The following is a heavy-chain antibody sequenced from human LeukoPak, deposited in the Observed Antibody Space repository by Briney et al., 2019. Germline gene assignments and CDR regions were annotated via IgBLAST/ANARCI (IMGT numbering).Heavy chain of an antibody. Sequence: QPGGSLRLSCAASGFILSSDEMNWVRQAPGKGLEWVSYISSSGSTKYYADSVKGRFTISRDNAKNLLYLQMNSLRAEDTAAYYCAREPKIKDGYTGAFDDWGQGTQVTVSS. V-gene: IGHV3-48*03. CDR2: ISSSGSTK. D-gene: IGHD5-24*01. CDR3: AREPKIKDGYTGAFDD. CDR1: GFILSSDE. J-gene: IGHJ4*02.